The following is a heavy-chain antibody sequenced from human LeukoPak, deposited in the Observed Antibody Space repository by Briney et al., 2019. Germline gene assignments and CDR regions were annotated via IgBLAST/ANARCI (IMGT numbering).Heavy chain of an antibody. D-gene: IGHD5-12*01. V-gene: IGHV1-2*02. J-gene: IGHJ4*02. CDR3: AREDSGYDQFDY. Sequence: ASVKVSCKASGYTFTGYYMHWVRQAPGQGLEWMGWINPNSGGTNYAQKFQGRVTMTRDTSISTAYMELSRLRSDDTAVYYCAREDSGYDQFDYWGQGTLVTVSS. CDR1: GYTFTGYY. CDR2: INPNSGGT.